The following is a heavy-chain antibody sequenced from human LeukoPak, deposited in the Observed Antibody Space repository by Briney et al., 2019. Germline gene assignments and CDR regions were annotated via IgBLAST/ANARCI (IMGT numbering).Heavy chain of an antibody. Sequence: GSSVKVSCKASGGTFSSYAISWVRQAPGQGLEWMEGIIPIFGTANYAQKFQGRVTITADESTSTAYMELSSLRSEDTAVYYCARDRYYYDSSGYYLLAYWGQGTLVTVSS. V-gene: IGHV1-69*01. J-gene: IGHJ4*02. D-gene: IGHD3-22*01. CDR2: IIPIFGTA. CDR3: ARDRYYYDSSGYYLLAY. CDR1: GGTFSSYA.